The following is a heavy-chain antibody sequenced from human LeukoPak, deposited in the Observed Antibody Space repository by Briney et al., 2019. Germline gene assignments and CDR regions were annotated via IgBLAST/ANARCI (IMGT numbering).Heavy chain of an antibody. CDR1: GVSISTHY. CDR2: IYHSGTT. V-gene: IGHV4-59*11. Sequence: SETLSLTCNVSGVSISTHYWSWIRQSPGKGVEWIGFIYHSGTTNYNPSLKSRVTISIDTSKNEFSLKLTSVTAADTAVYFCAREANYYGSGSYFEGTFDYWGQGSLVTVSS. CDR3: AREANYYGSGSYFEGTFDY. D-gene: IGHD3-10*01. J-gene: IGHJ4*02.